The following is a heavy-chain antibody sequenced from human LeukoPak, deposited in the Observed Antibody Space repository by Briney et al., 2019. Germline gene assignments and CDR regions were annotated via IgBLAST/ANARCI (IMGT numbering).Heavy chain of an antibody. V-gene: IGHV3-30*04. D-gene: IGHD6-13*01. CDR2: ISYDGSYK. Sequence: PGGSLRLSCAASGFTFSRYAMHWVRQAPGKGLEWVAVISYDGSYKFYADSVKGRFTISRDNSKSTLYLQMNSLRAEDTAVYYCAKDRYSGLNTIDYWGQGTLVTVSS. CDR3: AKDRYSGLNTIDY. J-gene: IGHJ4*02. CDR1: GFTFSRYA.